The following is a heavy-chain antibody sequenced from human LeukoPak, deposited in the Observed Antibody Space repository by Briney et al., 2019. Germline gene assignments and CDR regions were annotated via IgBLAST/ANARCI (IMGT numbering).Heavy chain of an antibody. J-gene: IGHJ4*02. Sequence: GGSLRLSCAASGFTFSSYAMHWVRQAPGKGLEWVAVISYDGSNKYYADSVKGRFTISRDNSKNTLYPQMNSLRAEDTAVYYCARDQSGSYSYFDYWGQGTLVTVSS. D-gene: IGHD1-26*01. CDR3: ARDQSGSYSYFDY. CDR1: GFTFSSYA. CDR2: ISYDGSNK. V-gene: IGHV3-30*04.